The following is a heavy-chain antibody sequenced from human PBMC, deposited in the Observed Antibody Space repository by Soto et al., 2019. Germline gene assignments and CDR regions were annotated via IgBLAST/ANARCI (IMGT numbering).Heavy chain of an antibody. CDR3: ARLVAARYYYYYGMDV. J-gene: IGHJ6*02. CDR2: INHSGSA. V-gene: IGHV4-34*01. Sequence: KTSETLSLTCAVYGGSFSGYYWSWIRQPPGKGLEWIGEINHSGSANYNPSLKSRVTISVDTSKNQFSLKLSSVTAADTAVYYCARLVAARYYYYYGMDVWGQGTTVTVSS. CDR1: GGSFSGYY. D-gene: IGHD6-6*01.